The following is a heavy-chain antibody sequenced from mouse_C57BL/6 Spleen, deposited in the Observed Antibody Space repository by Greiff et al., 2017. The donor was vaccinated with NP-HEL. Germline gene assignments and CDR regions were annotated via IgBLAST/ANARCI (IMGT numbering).Heavy chain of an antibody. V-gene: IGHV7-1*01. CDR1: GFTFSDFY. CDR2: SRNKANDYTT. Sequence: EVKLVESGGGLVQSGRSLRLSCATSGFTFSDFYMEWVRQAPGKGLEWIAASRNKANDYTTEYSASVKGRFIVSRDTSQSILYLQMNALRAEDTAIYYCARDGGTTVVAPMDYWGQGTSVTVSS. D-gene: IGHD1-1*01. J-gene: IGHJ4*01. CDR3: ARDGGTTVVAPMDY.